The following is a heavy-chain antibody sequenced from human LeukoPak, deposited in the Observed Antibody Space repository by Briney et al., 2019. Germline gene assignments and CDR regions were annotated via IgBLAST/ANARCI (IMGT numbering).Heavy chain of an antibody. CDR2: INHSGST. V-gene: IGHV4-34*01. J-gene: IGHJ4*02. Sequence: SETLSLTCAVYGGSFSGYYWSWIRQPPGKGLEWIGEINHSGSTNYNPSLKSRVTISVDTSKNQFSLKLTSVAAADTAVYYCVTGGGWEDFWGQGTLVTVSS. CDR1: GGSFSGYY. CDR3: VTGGGWEDF. D-gene: IGHD6-19*01.